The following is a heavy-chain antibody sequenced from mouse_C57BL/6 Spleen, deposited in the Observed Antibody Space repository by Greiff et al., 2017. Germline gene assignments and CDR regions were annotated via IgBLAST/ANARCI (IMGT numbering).Heavy chain of an antibody. CDR2: ISSGSSTI. V-gene: IGHV5-17*01. CDR3: ARGPLTVVPSYWYFDV. J-gene: IGHJ1*03. D-gene: IGHD1-1*01. Sequence: EVQLVESGGGLVKPGGSLKLSCAASGFTFSDYGMHWVRQAPEKGLEWVAYISSGSSTIYYADTVKGRFTISRDNAKNTLFLQMTSLRSEDTAMYYCARGPLTVVPSYWYFDVWGTGTTVTVSS. CDR1: GFTFSDYG.